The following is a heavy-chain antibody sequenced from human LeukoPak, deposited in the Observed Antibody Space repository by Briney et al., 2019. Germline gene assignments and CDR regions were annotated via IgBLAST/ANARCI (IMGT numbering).Heavy chain of an antibody. Sequence: GGSLRLSCAASGFTFSSYAMSWVRQAPGKGLEWVSAISGSGGITYYADSVKGRFTISRDNSKNTLDLQMSSLRAEDTAMYHCAKVKALDAVASYFDYWGQGTLVTVSS. V-gene: IGHV3-23*01. CDR3: AKVKALDAVASYFDY. CDR1: GFTFSSYA. D-gene: IGHD2-8*01. J-gene: IGHJ4*02. CDR2: ISGSGGIT.